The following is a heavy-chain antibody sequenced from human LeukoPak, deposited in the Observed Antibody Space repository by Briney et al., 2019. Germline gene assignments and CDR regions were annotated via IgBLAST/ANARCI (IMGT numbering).Heavy chain of an antibody. D-gene: IGHD2-2*01. CDR3: ARDVVVVPAAIHYGMDV. V-gene: IGHV4-59*12. Sequence: SETLSLTCTVSGGSISSYYWSWIRQPPGKGLEWIGYIYSGSTDYNPSLKSRVTISVDTSKNQFSLNLSSVTAADTAVYYCARDVVVVPAAIHYGMDVWGQGTTVTVSS. CDR1: GGSISSYY. J-gene: IGHJ6*02. CDR2: IYSGST.